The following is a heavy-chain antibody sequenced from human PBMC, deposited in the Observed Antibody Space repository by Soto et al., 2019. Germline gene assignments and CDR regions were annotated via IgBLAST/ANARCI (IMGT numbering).Heavy chain of an antibody. V-gene: IGHV5-10-1*01. CDR1: GYSFTDYW. CDR3: ARSNYYYYYSLDV. D-gene: IGHD4-4*01. Sequence: PGESLKISCKGSGYSFTDYWIGWVRQMPGKGLEWMGRIDPSDSLTDYSPSFQGRVTISADKSINTAYLQWSSLKASDTAIYYCARSNYYYYYSLDVWGPGTTVTVSS. J-gene: IGHJ6*02. CDR2: IDPSDSLT.